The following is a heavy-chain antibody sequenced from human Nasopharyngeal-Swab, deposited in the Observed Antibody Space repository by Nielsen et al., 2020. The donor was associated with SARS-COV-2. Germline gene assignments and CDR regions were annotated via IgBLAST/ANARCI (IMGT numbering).Heavy chain of an antibody. CDR3: ARGLVGAHNWFDS. CDR2: IDPGGGRT. Sequence: WARQAPGQGLQGMGIIDPGGGRTRYAQTFQGRVTMTRDTSTNTVYMELSSLRSEDTAVYYCARGLVGAHNWFDSWGQGTLVTVSS. D-gene: IGHD1-26*01. V-gene: IGHV1-46*01. J-gene: IGHJ5*01.